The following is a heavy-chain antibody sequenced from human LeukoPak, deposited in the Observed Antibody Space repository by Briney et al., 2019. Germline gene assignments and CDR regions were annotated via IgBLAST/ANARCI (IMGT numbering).Heavy chain of an antibody. CDR1: GFTVSSNY. CDR2: IYSGGST. Sequence: GGSLRLSCAASGFTVSSNYMSWVRQAPGKGPEWVSVIYSGGSTYYADSVKGRFTISRDNSKNTLYLQMNSLRAEDTAVYYCASYRYGSSFAFDIWGQGTMVTVSS. V-gene: IGHV3-66*01. J-gene: IGHJ3*02. D-gene: IGHD6-6*01. CDR3: ASYRYGSSFAFDI.